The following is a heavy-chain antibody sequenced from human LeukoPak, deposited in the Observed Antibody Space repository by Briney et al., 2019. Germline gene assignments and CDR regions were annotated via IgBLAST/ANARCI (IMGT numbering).Heavy chain of an antibody. CDR1: GYTFTSYY. Sequence: ASVKVSRKASGYTFTSYYMHWVRQAPGQGLEWMGIINPSGGSTSYAQKFQGRVTITTDESTSTAYMELSSLRSEDTAVYYCASGPHYYGACYWGQGTLVTVSS. CDR3: ASGPHYYGACY. J-gene: IGHJ4*02. V-gene: IGHV1-46*01. D-gene: IGHD3-10*01. CDR2: INPSGGST.